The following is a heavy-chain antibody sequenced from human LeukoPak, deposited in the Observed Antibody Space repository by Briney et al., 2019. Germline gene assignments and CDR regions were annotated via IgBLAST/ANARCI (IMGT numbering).Heavy chain of an antibody. J-gene: IGHJ4*02. D-gene: IGHD4-17*01. CDR1: GFTFSSYE. V-gene: IGHV3-48*03. CDR2: ISSGGSTI. CDR3: AVTTGLIDDY. Sequence: TGGSLRLSCAASGFTFSSYEMNWVRQAPGKGLEWVSYISSGGSTIYYADSVKGRFTISRDNAKNSLYLQMNSLRAEDTAVYYCAVTTGLIDDYWGQGTLVTVSS.